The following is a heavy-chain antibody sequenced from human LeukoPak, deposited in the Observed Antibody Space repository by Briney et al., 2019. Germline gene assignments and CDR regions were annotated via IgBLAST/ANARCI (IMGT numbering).Heavy chain of an antibody. V-gene: IGHV1-18*01. Sequence: GASVKVSCKASGYTFTSYGISWVRQAPGQGLEGMGWISAYNGNTNYAQKLQGRVTMTTVTSTSTAYMELRSLRSDDTAVYYCARDRGLVGATSYFDYWGQGTLVTVSS. D-gene: IGHD1-26*01. CDR3: ARDRGLVGATSYFDY. CDR2: ISAYNGNT. J-gene: IGHJ4*02. CDR1: GYTFTSYG.